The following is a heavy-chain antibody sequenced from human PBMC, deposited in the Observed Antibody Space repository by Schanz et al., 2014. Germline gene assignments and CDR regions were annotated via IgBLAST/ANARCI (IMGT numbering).Heavy chain of an antibody. V-gene: IGHV3-30*19. CDR2: ISYDGRNK. J-gene: IGHJ4*02. Sequence: VQLVESGGGVVQPGRSLRLSCAASGFTFSSYGMHWVRQAPGKGLEWVAVISYDGRNKYYADSVKGRFTVSRDSGQNSLYLQRNSLRAGDTAVYYCARGTDWSLDYWGQGALVTVSS. D-gene: IGHD1-1*01. CDR3: ARGTDWSLDY. CDR1: GFTFSSYG.